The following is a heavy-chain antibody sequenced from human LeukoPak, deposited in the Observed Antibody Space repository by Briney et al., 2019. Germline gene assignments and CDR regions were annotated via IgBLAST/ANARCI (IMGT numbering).Heavy chain of an antibody. CDR1: GFTFSSYG. J-gene: IGHJ4*02. Sequence: PGRSLRLSCAASGFTFSSYGMHWVRQAPGKELEGVAVISYDGSNKYYADSVKGRFTISRDNSKNTLYLQMNSLRAEDTAVYYCAKGKGDIVVVPAAIVFDYWGQGTLVTVSS. V-gene: IGHV3-30*18. CDR2: ISYDGSNK. CDR3: AKGKGDIVVVPAAIVFDY. D-gene: IGHD2-2*02.